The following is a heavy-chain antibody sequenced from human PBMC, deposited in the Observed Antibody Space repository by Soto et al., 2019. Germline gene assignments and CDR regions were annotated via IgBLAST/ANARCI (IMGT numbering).Heavy chain of an antibody. J-gene: IGHJ4*02. CDR2: INPSGGYT. V-gene: IGHV1-46*01. Sequence: GASVEVCCKASGYTFTSYYMNWVRQSPGQGLEWLGIINPSGGYTTYAQRFLGRVTMTSDTSTSTVHMELGSLTSEDTAVYYCARQRGYGDYDSGYWGQGTLVTVSS. CDR1: GYTFTSYY. CDR3: ARQRGYGDYDSGY. D-gene: IGHD4-17*01.